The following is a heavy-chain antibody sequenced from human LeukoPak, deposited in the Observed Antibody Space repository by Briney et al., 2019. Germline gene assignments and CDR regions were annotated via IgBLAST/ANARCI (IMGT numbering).Heavy chain of an antibody. D-gene: IGHD2-2*01. J-gene: IGHJ6*03. CDR2: ISVYSGNT. V-gene: IGHV1-18*01. Sequence: VASVKVSCKASVYTFTTSGISWVRQAPGQGLEWMGWISVYSGNTKYAQKLQGRVTMTTDTSTSTAYMEFRSLRSDDTAVYYCARAGYCSTTSCYEYFYYYYMDAWGKGTPVTVSS. CDR3: ARAGYCSTTSCYEYFYYYYMDA. CDR1: VYTFTTSG.